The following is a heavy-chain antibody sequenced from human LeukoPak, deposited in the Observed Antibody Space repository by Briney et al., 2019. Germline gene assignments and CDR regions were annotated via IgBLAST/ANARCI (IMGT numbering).Heavy chain of an antibody. V-gene: IGHV3-21*01. CDR1: GFTFSGYS. CDR2: ISSTSYYM. D-gene: IGHD1-26*01. J-gene: IGHJ4*02. CDR3: ARGSSGSPMGFDY. Sequence: GGSLRPSCAASGFTFSGYSMSWVRQAPGKGLEWVSSISSTSYYMYYADSVKGRFTISRDNAKNSLYLQMNSLRAEDTAVYYCARGSSGSPMGFDYWGQGTLATVSS.